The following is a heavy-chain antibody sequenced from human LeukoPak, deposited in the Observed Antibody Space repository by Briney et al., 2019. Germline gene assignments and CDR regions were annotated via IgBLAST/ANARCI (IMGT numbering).Heavy chain of an antibody. CDR2: ISYDGSNK. J-gene: IGHJ3*02. CDR1: GFTFSRYG. Sequence: PGGSLRLSCAASGFTFSRYGMHWVRQAPGKGLEWVAVISYDGSNKYYADSVKGRFTISRDNSKNTLYLQMNSLRAEDTAVYYCAKDFGGTDAFDIWGQGTMVTVSS. D-gene: IGHD3-16*01. V-gene: IGHV3-30*18. CDR3: AKDFGGTDAFDI.